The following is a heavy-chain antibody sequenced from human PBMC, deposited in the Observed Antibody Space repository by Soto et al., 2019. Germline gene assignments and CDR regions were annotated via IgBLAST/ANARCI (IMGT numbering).Heavy chain of an antibody. CDR1: GGSISSSSNH. D-gene: IGHD4-17*01. Sequence: QLQLQESGLGLVKPSETLSLTCTVSGGSISSSSNHWGWIRQPPGKGLEWIGNIYYIENTYYNPSLKSRVTISVDTSKNQFSLRLTSVTAADTAVYYCATHPPYGPLDHWGQGTLVTVSS. CDR3: ATHPPYGPLDH. J-gene: IGHJ4*02. V-gene: IGHV4-39*01. CDR2: IYYIENT.